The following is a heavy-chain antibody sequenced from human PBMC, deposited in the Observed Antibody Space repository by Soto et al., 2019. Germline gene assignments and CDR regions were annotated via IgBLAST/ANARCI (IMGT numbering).Heavy chain of an antibody. CDR2: IYYSGST. CDR3: ARVVVTATTYYFDY. J-gene: IGHJ4*02. V-gene: IGHV4-59*01. CDR1: GGSISSYY. Sequence: SETLSLTCTVSGGSISSYYWSWIRQPPGNGLEWIGYIYYSGSTNYNPSLKSRVTISVDTSKNQFSLKLSSVTAADTAVYYCARVVVTATTYYFDYWGQGTLVTVSS. D-gene: IGHD2-21*02.